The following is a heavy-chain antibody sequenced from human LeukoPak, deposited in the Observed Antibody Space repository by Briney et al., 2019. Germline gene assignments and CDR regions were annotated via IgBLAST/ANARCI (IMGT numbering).Heavy chain of an antibody. V-gene: IGHV4-4*07. D-gene: IGHD6-13*01. CDR3: ARIGVAAAGTFDY. CDR2: IYTSGST. J-gene: IGHJ4*02. Sequence: SWIRQPXGKGLEWIGRIYTSGSTNYNPSLKSRVTMSVDTSKNQFSLKLSSVTAADTAVYYCARIGVAAAGTFDYWGQGTLVTVSS.